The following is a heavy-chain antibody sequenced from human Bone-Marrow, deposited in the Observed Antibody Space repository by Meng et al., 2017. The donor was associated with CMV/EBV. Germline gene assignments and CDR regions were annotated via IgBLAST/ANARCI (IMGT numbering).Heavy chain of an antibody. J-gene: IGHJ4*02. D-gene: IGHD3-22*01. CDR2: ISAYNGNT. CDR3: ARVHYDSSGYYYWWFAD. CDR1: GYTFTSYG. Sequence: ASVKVSCKASGYTFTSYGISWLRQAPGQGPEWMGWISAYNGNTNYAQKVQDRVTMTTDTSTSTAYMELRSLRSDDTAVYYCARVHYDSSGYYYWWFADWGQGHLVNVAS. V-gene: IGHV1-18*01.